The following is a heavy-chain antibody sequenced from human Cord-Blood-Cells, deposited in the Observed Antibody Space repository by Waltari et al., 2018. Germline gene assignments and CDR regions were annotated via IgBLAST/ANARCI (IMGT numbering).Heavy chain of an antibody. CDR1: GGSISSGSYY. D-gene: IGHD2-2*01. Sequence: QVQLQESAPGLVKPSQTLSLTCTVSGGSISSGSYYWSWFRQPAGKGLEWIGYIYTSGSTNYNPSLKSRVTISVDTSKNQFSLKLSSVTAADTAVYYCARMCSSTIHYYFDYWGQGTLVTVSS. CDR3: ARMCSSTIHYYFDY. V-gene: IGHV4-61*09. J-gene: IGHJ4*02. CDR2: IYTSGST.